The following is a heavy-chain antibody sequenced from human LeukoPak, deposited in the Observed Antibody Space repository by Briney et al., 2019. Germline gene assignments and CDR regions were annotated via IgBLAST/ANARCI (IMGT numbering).Heavy chain of an antibody. CDR2: MNPNSGNT. J-gene: IGHJ5*02. V-gene: IGHV1-8*01. Sequence: ASVKVSCKASGYTFASYDINWVRQATGQGLEWMGWMNPNSGNTGYAQKFQSRVTMTRNTSISTAYMELSSLRSEDTAVYYCARGPRRGEGVLRFLEWLLNWFDPWAREPWSPSPQ. CDR3: ARGPRRGEGVLRFLEWLLNWFDP. CDR1: GYTFASYD. D-gene: IGHD3-3*01.